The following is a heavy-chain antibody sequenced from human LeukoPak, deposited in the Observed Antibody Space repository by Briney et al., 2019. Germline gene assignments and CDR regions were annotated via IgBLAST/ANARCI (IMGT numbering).Heavy chain of an antibody. J-gene: IGHJ6*03. CDR2: INPNSGGT. Sequence: ASVKVSCKASGYTSTGFYMHWVRQAPGQGLEWMGWINPNSGGTNYPQKFQGRVTMTRDSSISTAYMELSSLRSDDTAVYYCARGALQPYYYYMDVWGKGTTVTVSS. CDR3: ARGALQPYYYYMDV. V-gene: IGHV1-2*02. CDR1: GYTSTGFY. D-gene: IGHD5-24*01.